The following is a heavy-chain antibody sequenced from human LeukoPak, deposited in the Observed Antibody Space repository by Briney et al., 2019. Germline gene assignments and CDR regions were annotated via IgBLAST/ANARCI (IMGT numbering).Heavy chain of an antibody. CDR2: IYHSGSS. D-gene: IGHD5-18*01. J-gene: IGHJ4*02. CDR3: ARLHGYSYGYIDY. CDR1: GYSISSGYY. V-gene: IGHV4-38-2*01. Sequence: PSQTLSLTCAVSGYSISSGYYWCWIRQPPEKGLELIGSIYHSGSSYYNPSLKSRVTISVDTSKNQFSLKLSSVTAADTAVYYCARLHGYSYGYIDYWGQGTQVTVSS.